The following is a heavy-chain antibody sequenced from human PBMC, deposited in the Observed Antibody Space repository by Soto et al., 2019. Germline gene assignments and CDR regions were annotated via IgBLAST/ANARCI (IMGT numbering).Heavy chain of an antibody. CDR3: ARDTGYSSGQVPESFDI. CDR2: ISTSSNYI. V-gene: IGHV3-21*01. J-gene: IGHJ3*02. D-gene: IGHD6-19*01. CDR1: GFTFSSYS. Sequence: EVQLVESGGGLVKPGGSQRLSCAASGFTFSSYSMIWVRQAPGKGLEWVSCISTSSNYIFYGDSVKGRFTISRDNAKKSLYLQMNSLRAEDTAVYYCARDTGYSSGQVPESFDIWGQGTMVTVSS.